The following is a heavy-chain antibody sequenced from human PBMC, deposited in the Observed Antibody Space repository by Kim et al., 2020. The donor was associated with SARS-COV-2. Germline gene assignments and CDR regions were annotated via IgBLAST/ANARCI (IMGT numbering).Heavy chain of an antibody. CDR1: GYNFTNYW. CDR3: ARRREYYDILTGYLEGYYFDF. V-gene: IGHV5-51*01. D-gene: IGHD3-9*01. Sequence: GESLKISCKGSGYNFTNYWIGWVRQMPGKGLEWMGIIYPGDSDTRYSPSFQGQVTISADKSISTAYLQWSSLKASDTAIYYCARRREYYDILTGYLEGYYFDFWGLGPLVTVSS. J-gene: IGHJ4*02. CDR2: IYPGDSDT.